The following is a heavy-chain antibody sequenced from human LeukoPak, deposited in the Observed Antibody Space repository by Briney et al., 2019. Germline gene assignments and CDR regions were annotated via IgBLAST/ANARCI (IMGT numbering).Heavy chain of an antibody. CDR1: GGSFSGYY. Sequence: PSETLSLTCAVYGGSFSGYYWSWIRQPPGKGLEWIGYIYYSGSTNYNPSLKSRVTISVDTSKNQFSLKLSSVTAADTAVYYCARHPQLAHGDYSFWFDPWGQGTLVTVSS. J-gene: IGHJ5*02. CDR3: ARHPQLAHGDYSFWFDP. D-gene: IGHD4-17*01. V-gene: IGHV4-59*08. CDR2: IYYSGST.